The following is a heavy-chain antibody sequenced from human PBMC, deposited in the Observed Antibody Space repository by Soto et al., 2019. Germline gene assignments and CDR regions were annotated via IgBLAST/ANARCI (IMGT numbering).Heavy chain of an antibody. CDR1: GFTFSSYG. CDR2: ISYDGSNK. J-gene: IGHJ4*02. V-gene: IGHV3-30*18. Sequence: PGGSLRLSCAASGFTFSSYGMHWVRQAPGKGLEWVAVISYDGSNKYYADSVKGRFTISRDNSKNTLYLQMNSLRAEDTAVYYCAKPLHDIWSGYYHGSVDYWGQGTLVTVSS. CDR3: AKPLHDIWSGYYHGSVDY. D-gene: IGHD3-3*01.